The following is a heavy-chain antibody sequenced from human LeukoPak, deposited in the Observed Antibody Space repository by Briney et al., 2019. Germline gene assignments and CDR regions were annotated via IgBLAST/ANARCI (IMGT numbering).Heavy chain of an antibody. CDR3: ATDRGEDGSRHN. CDR2: KYFSGST. J-gene: IGHJ4*02. CDR1: GGSISSSSYY. Sequence: SETLSLTCTVSGGSISSSSYYWAWIRQPPGKGLEWIGVKYFSGSTNYNPSLKSRVTISTDRSKNQISLKLRSVTAADTAVYYCATDRGEDGSRHNWGQGALVTVSS. V-gene: IGHV4-39*07. D-gene: IGHD5-24*01.